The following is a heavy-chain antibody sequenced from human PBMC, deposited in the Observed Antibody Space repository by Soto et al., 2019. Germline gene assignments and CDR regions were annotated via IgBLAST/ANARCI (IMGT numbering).Heavy chain of an antibody. Sequence: GGSLRLSCAASGFTFSSYPMHWVRQAPGKGLKCMAVISYDGTNKYYPDSVKGRFTISRDNSKNTLYLEMNSLRAEDTAVYYCASSVAYSSGWRGPFDYWGQGTVVTAPQ. CDR1: GFTFSSYP. D-gene: IGHD6-19*01. CDR2: ISYDGTNK. CDR3: ASSVAYSSGWRGPFDY. V-gene: IGHV3-30-3*01. J-gene: IGHJ4*02.